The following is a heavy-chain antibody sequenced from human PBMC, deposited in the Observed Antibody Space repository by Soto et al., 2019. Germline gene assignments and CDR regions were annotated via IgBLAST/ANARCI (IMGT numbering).Heavy chain of an antibody. CDR1: GFTFDDYA. Sequence: GGSLRLSCAASGFTFDDYAMHWVRQAPGKGLEWVSGISWNSGSIGYADSVKGRFTISRDNAKNSLYLQMNSLRAEDTALYYCAKVVGYCSGGSCYGGYYFDYWGQGTLVTVSS. D-gene: IGHD2-15*01. CDR2: ISWNSGSI. V-gene: IGHV3-9*01. CDR3: AKVVGYCSGGSCYGGYYFDY. J-gene: IGHJ4*02.